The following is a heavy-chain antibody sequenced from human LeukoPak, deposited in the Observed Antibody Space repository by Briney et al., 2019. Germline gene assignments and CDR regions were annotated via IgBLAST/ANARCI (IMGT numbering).Heavy chain of an antibody. CDR2: ISSGGYT. D-gene: IGHD6-19*01. Sequence: SETLSLTCSVSGDSISTYYWSWIRQPPGKGLEWIGYISSGGYTNYNPSLQSRVSMSVDTSKNQFSLKLSSVTAADTAVYYCARDDSGWTSYYYYGMDVWGQGTTVTVSS. CDR1: GDSISTYY. V-gene: IGHV4-59*12. J-gene: IGHJ6*02. CDR3: ARDDSGWTSYYYYGMDV.